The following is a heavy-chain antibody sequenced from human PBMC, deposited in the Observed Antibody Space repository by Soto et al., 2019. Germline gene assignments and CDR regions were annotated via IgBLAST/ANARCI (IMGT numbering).Heavy chain of an antibody. V-gene: IGHV1-3*01. D-gene: IGHD2-21*02. CDR3: ARDRRVTGAGAEYFQH. CDR2: INAGNGNT. CDR1: GYTFTSYA. Sequence: GASVKVSCKASGYTFTSYAMHWVRQAPGQRLEWMGWINAGNGNTKYSQKFQGRVTITRDTSASTAYMELSSLRSEDTAVYYCARDRRVTGAGAEYFQHWGQGTLVTVSS. J-gene: IGHJ1*01.